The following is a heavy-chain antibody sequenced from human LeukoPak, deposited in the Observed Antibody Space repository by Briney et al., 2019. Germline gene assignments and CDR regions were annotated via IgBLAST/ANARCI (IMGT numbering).Heavy chain of an antibody. Sequence: ASVKVSCKASGYTFTSYDINWVRQATGQGLEWMGWMNPNSGNTGYAQKFQGRVTMTEDTSIDTAYMELSSLRSEDTAVYYCARLAGAYYYDSSGNWYFDLWGRGTLVTVSS. CDR1: GYTFTSYD. CDR2: MNPNSGNT. J-gene: IGHJ2*01. V-gene: IGHV1-8*02. D-gene: IGHD3-22*01. CDR3: ARLAGAYYYDSSGNWYFDL.